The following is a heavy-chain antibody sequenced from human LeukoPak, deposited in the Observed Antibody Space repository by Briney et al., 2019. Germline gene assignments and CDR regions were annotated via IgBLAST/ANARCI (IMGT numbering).Heavy chain of an antibody. V-gene: IGHV1-24*01. D-gene: IGHD6-13*01. Sequence: ASVRVSCNVSGYSLTEISMHWVRQAPGKGLEWMGGFDPEDAETIYAQRFQGRVTMTEGTSTDTAYMELSRLRSDDTAVYYCARETTAAAGTIPDYWGQGTLVTVSS. CDR1: GYSLTEIS. J-gene: IGHJ4*02. CDR2: FDPEDAET. CDR3: ARETTAAAGTIPDY.